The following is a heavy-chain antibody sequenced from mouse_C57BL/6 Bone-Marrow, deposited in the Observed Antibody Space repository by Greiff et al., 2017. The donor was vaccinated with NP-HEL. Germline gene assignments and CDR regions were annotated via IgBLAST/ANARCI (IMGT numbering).Heavy chain of an antibody. J-gene: IGHJ3*01. CDR3: ARGGSGGSWFAY. CDR1: GYTFTSYW. CDR2: IYPGSGST. D-gene: IGHD1-1*02. Sequence: QVQLQQSGAELVKPGASVKMSCKASGYTFTSYWITWVKQRPGQGLEWIGDIYPGSGSTNYNEKFKSKATLTVDTSSSTAYMQLSSLTSEDSAVYYCARGGSGGSWFAYWGQGTLVTVSA. V-gene: IGHV1-55*01.